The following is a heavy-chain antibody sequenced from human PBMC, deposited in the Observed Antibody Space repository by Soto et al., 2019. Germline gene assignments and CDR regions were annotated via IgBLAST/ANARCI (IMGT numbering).Heavy chain of an antibody. V-gene: IGHV1-18*04. Sequence: ASVKISCKASGYTFTSYGISWVRQAPGQGLEWMGWISAYNGNTNYAQKLQGRVTMNTDTSTSTAYMELRSLRSDDTAVYYCARSSHSSGWYFYYYYGLDVWGQGTTVTVSS. CDR2: ISAYNGNT. CDR3: ARSSHSSGWYFYYYYGLDV. J-gene: IGHJ6*02. CDR1: GYTFTSYG. D-gene: IGHD6-19*01.